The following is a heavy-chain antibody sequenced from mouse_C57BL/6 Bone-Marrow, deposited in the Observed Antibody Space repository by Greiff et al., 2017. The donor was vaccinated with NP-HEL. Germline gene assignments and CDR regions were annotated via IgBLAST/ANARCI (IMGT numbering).Heavy chain of an antibody. Sequence: EVQLQQSGAELVRPGASVKLSCTASGFNIKDDYMHWVKQRPEPGLEWDGWIDPGNGDTEYASKFQGKATIPADTSSNTAYLQLSSLTSEDTAVYYCTYSNSFAYWGQGTLVTVSA. CDR2: IDPGNGDT. CDR3: TYSNSFAY. V-gene: IGHV14-4*01. D-gene: IGHD2-5*01. J-gene: IGHJ3*01. CDR1: GFNIKDDY.